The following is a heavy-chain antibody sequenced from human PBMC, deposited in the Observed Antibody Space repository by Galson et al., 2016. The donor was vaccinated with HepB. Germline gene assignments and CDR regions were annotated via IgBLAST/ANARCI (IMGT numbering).Heavy chain of an antibody. D-gene: IGHD1-1*01. Sequence: SLRLSCAASGLIFSTHAMHWVRQAPGQGLEWVAVTSSDGSNEYYADSVKGRLAISRNNSKNTLYLQMNSLRPDYTSVYFCGKGGTGIAVPVDSWGQGTLVTVSS. CDR2: TSSDGSNE. V-gene: IGHV3-30*18. J-gene: IGHJ4*02. CDR3: GKGGTGIAVPVDS. CDR1: GLIFSTHA.